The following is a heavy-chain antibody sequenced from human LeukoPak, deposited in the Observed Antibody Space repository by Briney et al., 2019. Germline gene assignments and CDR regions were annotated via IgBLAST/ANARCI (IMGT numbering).Heavy chain of an antibody. V-gene: IGHV4-39*07. CDR3: ARAGDSSSSGQIVNCYMDV. CDR2: IYYSGST. J-gene: IGHJ6*03. D-gene: IGHD6-6*01. Sequence: PSETLSLTCTVSGGSISSCSYYWGWIRQPPGKGLEWIGSIYYSGSTYYNPCLKSRVTISVDTSKNQFSLRLSSVTAADTAVYYCARAGDSSSSGQIVNCYMDVWGKGTTVTVSS. CDR1: GGSISSCSYY.